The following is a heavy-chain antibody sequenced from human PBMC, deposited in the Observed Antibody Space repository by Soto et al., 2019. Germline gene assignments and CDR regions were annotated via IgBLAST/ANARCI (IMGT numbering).Heavy chain of an antibody. CDR1: GGSISSSSYY. V-gene: IGHV4-39*01. D-gene: IGHD1-1*01. CDR3: ARTGSNDTPGLSYYYYMDV. J-gene: IGHJ6*03. CDR2: IYYSGST. Sequence: PSETLSLTCTVSGGSISSSSYYWGWIRQPPGKGLEWIGSIYYSGSTYYNPSLKSRVTISVDTSKNQFSLKLSSVTAADPAVYYCARTGSNDTPGLSYYYYMDVWGKGTTVTVSS.